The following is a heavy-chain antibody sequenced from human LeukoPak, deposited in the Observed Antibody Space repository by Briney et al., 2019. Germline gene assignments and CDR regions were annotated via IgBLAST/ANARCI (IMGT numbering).Heavy chain of an antibody. CDR2: IRYDGSNK. J-gene: IGHJ4*02. Sequence: GGSLRLSCAASGFTFSSYGMHWVRQAPGKGLEWVAFIRYDGSNKYYADSVKGRFTISRDNAKNSLYLQMNSLRAEDTAVYYCAREADFWSGYRGGYVYWGQGTLVTVSS. V-gene: IGHV3-30*02. CDR3: AREADFWSGYRGGYVY. CDR1: GFTFSSYG. D-gene: IGHD3-3*01.